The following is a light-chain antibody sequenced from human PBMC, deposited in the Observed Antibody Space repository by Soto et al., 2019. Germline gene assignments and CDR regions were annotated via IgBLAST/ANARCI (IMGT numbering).Light chain of an antibody. CDR3: QSYDSSLSGYV. J-gene: IGLJ1*01. V-gene: IGLV1-40*01. Sequence: QSVLTQPPSVSGAPGQRVTISATGRSSNIGAGYDVHGYQQLPGTAPKLLIYGNSNRPSGVPDRFSGSKSGTSASLAITGLQAEDEADYYCQSYDSSLSGYVFGTGTKLTVL. CDR2: GNS. CDR1: SSNIGAGYD.